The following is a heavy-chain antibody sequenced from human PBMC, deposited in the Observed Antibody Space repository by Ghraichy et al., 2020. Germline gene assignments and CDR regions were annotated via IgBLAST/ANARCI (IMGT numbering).Heavy chain of an antibody. Sequence: GGSLRLSCAASGFTFSIYAMSWVRQAPGKGLEWVSAIGGNGVNTYYSDSVKGRFTISRDNSKNTLDLQMNSLRVEDTAVYYCAKGRNDIPNWGQGTLVTVS. V-gene: IGHV3-23*01. J-gene: IGHJ4*02. CDR1: GFTFSIYA. CDR3: AKGRNDIPN. D-gene: IGHD3-9*01. CDR2: IGGNGVNT.